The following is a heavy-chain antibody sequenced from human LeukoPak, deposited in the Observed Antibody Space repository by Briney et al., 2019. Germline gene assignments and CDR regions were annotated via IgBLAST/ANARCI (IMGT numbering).Heavy chain of an antibody. Sequence: GGSLRLSCAASGFTFINYAMTWVRQAPGKGLEWVSAISGSGIDTHYADSVKGRFTISRDNSKNTLYLQMNSLRAEDTAVYYCARTGGAGYHYYYYYMDVWGKGTTVTVSS. CDR3: ARTGGAGYHYYYYYMDV. J-gene: IGHJ6*03. CDR1: GFTFINYA. V-gene: IGHV3-23*01. D-gene: IGHD3-9*01. CDR2: ISGSGIDT.